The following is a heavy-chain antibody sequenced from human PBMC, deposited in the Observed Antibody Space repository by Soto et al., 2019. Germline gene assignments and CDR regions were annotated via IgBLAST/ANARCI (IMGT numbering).Heavy chain of an antibody. CDR1: GGSFSGYY. CDR3: ARGLRFGELLS. J-gene: IGHJ5*02. Sequence: QVQLQQWGAGLLKPSETLSLTCGVYGGSFSGYYWSWIRQPPGKGLEWIGEINHSGSTNYNPSLKSRVTMSGATSKNQFSLKLRSVTAADTAVYYCARGLRFGELLSWGQGTLVTVSS. CDR2: INHSGST. D-gene: IGHD3-10*01. V-gene: IGHV4-34*01.